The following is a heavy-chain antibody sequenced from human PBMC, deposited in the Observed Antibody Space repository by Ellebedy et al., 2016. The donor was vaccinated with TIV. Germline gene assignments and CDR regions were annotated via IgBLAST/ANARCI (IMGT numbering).Heavy chain of an antibody. V-gene: IGHV5-51*01. CDR2: IYPGDSDT. Sequence: GESLKISCKGSGYSFTSYWIGWVRQMPGKGLEWMGIIYPGDSDTRYSPSFQGQVTISADKSISTAYLQWSSLKASDTAMYYCARSDILTGYPDAFDIWGQGTMVTVSS. J-gene: IGHJ3*02. CDR3: ARSDILTGYPDAFDI. D-gene: IGHD3-9*01. CDR1: GYSFTSYW.